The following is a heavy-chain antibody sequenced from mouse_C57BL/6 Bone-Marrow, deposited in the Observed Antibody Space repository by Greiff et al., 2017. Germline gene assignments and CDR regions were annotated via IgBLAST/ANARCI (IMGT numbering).Heavy chain of an antibody. J-gene: IGHJ4*01. CDR2: ISSGGSYT. D-gene: IGHD1-1*01. CDR3: ARPDYGSSAAAMDY. Sequence: EVMLVESGGDLVKPGGSLKLSCAASGFTFSSYGMSWVRQTPDKRLEWVATISSGGSYTYYPDSVKGRFTISRDNAKNTLYLQMSSLKSEDTAMYYCARPDYGSSAAAMDYWGQGTSVTVSS. V-gene: IGHV5-6*01. CDR1: GFTFSSYG.